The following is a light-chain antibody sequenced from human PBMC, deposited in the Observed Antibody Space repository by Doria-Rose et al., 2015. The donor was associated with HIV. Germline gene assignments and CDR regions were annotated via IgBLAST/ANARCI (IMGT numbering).Light chain of an antibody. CDR2: GNT. CDR1: SSNIGAGYD. CDR3: QSYDSSLSGPQVV. V-gene: IGLV1-40*01. J-gene: IGLJ2*01. Sequence: ISCTGSSSNIGAGYDVHWYQQLPGTAPKLLIYGNTNRPSGVPDRFSGSKSGSSASLAITGLQAEDEADYYCQSYDSSLSGPQVVFGGGTKLTVL.